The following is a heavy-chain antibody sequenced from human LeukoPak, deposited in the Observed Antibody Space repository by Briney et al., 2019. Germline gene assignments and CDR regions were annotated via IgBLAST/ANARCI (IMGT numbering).Heavy chain of an antibody. V-gene: IGHV2-70*11. CDR3: ARILCGGWTPTPRDV. CDR2: IDWDGDK. D-gene: IGHD6-19*01. CDR1: GFSLGTRGMC. Sequence: SGPALVKPPQTLTLTCTFSGFSLGTRGMCVSWIRQPPGKALEWLSRIDWDGDKYYSTTHKTRRTMSEETSKKQGGRTMTNMDPVDTATYYCARILCGGWTPTPRDVWGKGTTVTVSS. J-gene: IGHJ6*04.